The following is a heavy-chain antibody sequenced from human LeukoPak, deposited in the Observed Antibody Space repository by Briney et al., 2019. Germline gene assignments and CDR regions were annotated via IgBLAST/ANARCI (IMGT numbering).Heavy chain of an antibody. CDR1: GFTFSSYG. Sequence: PGGSLRLSCAASGFTFSSYGMPWVRQAPGKGLEWVAVISYDGSNKYYADSVKGRFTISRDNAKKSLYLQMNSLRAEDTAVYYCVRSTNSQLLDYWGQGTLVTVSS. D-gene: IGHD2-2*01. J-gene: IGHJ4*02. CDR3: VRSTNSQLLDY. V-gene: IGHV3-30*03. CDR2: ISYDGSNK.